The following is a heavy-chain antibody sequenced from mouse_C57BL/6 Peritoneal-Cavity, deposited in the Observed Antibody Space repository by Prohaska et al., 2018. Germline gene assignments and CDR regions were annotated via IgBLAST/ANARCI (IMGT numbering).Heavy chain of an antibody. V-gene: IGHV1-69*01. D-gene: IGHD2-3*01. CDR3: ASSPPNDYYLYYFDY. CDR2: IDPSDSYT. CDR1: GYTFTSYW. Sequence: QVQLQQPGAELVMPGASVKLSCKASGYTFTSYWMHWVKQRPGQGLEWIGEIDPSDSYTNYNQKFKGKATLTVDKSSSTAYMQLSSLTSVDSAVYYCASSPPNDYYLYYFDYWCQGTTLTGSS. J-gene: IGHJ2*01.